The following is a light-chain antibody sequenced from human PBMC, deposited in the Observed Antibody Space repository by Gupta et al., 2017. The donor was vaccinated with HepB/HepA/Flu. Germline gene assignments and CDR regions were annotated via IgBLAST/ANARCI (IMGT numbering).Light chain of an antibody. CDR1: QRVSSNY. CDR2: GAS. V-gene: IGKV3-20*01. CDR3: QQYGSFWT. Sequence: EIVLTQSPGSMSSSPGERATLSCRASQRVSSNYLAWYQQKPGQPPRLLIYGASRRATGIPDRFSGSGSGTDFTLTISRLEPEDFAVYYCQQYGSFWTFGQGTKVEIK. J-gene: IGKJ1*01.